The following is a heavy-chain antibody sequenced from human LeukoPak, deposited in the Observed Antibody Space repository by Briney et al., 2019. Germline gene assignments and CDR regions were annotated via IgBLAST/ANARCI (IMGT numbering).Heavy chain of an antibody. D-gene: IGHD2-15*01. CDR2: INPSGGST. Sequence: ASVKVSCKASGYTFTSYYMHWVRQAPGQGLEWMGIINPSGGSTSYAQKFQGRVTMTRDTSTSTVYMELSSLRSEDTAVYYCARRFVVVAGPYGMDVWGQGTTVTVSS. J-gene: IGHJ6*02. CDR1: GYTFTSYY. V-gene: IGHV1-46*01. CDR3: ARRFVVVAGPYGMDV.